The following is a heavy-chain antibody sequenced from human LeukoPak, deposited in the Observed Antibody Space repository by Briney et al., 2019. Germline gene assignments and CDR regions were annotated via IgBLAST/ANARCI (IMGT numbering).Heavy chain of an antibody. Sequence: ASVKVSCKASGYTFTSYGISWVRQAPGQGLEWMGWISAYNGNTNYAQKLQGRVTMTTDTSTSTAYMELRSLRFDDTAVYYCARDYWYYYDSSGYYFDYWGQGTLVTVSS. CDR1: GYTFTSYG. V-gene: IGHV1-18*01. CDR2: ISAYNGNT. D-gene: IGHD3-22*01. CDR3: ARDYWYYYDSSGYYFDY. J-gene: IGHJ4*02.